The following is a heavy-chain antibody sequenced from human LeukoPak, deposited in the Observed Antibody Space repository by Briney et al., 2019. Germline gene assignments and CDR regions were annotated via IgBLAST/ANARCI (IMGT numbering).Heavy chain of an antibody. CDR3: ARDLNVVVPAADYLDY. D-gene: IGHD2-2*01. V-gene: IGHV1-2*02. CDR1: GYTFTGQY. J-gene: IGHJ4*02. CDR2: INPNSGGT. Sequence: ASVKVSCKASGYTFTGQYMHWVRQAPGQGFEWMGWINPNSGGTNYAQKFQGRVTMTRDTSISTAYMELSRLRSDDTAVYYCARDLNVVVPAADYLDYWGQGTPVTVSS.